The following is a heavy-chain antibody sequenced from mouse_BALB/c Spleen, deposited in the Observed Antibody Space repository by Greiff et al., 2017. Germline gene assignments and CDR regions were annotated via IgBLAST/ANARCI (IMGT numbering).Heavy chain of an antibody. V-gene: IGHV1S81*02. Sequence: VQLQQSGAELVKPGASVKLSCKASGYTFTSYYMYWVKQRPGQGLEWIGEINPSNGGTNFNEKFKSKATLTVDKSSSTAYMQLSSLTSEDSAVYYCTRWGITGFAYWGQGTLVTVSA. CDR1: GYTFTSYY. D-gene: IGHD2-4*01. CDR3: TRWGITGFAY. J-gene: IGHJ3*01. CDR2: INPSNGGT.